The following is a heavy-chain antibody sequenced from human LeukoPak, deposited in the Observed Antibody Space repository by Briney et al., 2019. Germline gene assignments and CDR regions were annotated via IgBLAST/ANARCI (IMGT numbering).Heavy chain of an antibody. CDR1: GGTFSSYA. CDR2: IIPIFGTA. Sequence: GASVKVSCKASGGTFSSYAISWVRQAPGQGLEWMGGIIPIFGTANYAQEFQGRVTITTDESTSTAYMELSSLRSEDTAVYYCARAVLRFLEWLLTPYYYYMDVWGKGTTVTVSS. J-gene: IGHJ6*03. CDR3: ARAVLRFLEWLLTPYYYYMDV. D-gene: IGHD3-3*01. V-gene: IGHV1-69*05.